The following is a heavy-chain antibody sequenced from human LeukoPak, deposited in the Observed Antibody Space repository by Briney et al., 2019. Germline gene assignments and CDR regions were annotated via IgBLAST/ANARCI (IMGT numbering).Heavy chain of an antibody. CDR3: AKDVRGYYDFWSGYYVEGYYFDY. Sequence: GGSLRPSFAASGFPFDDYAMHWVRQAPGKGLEWASGISWNSGSIGYADSVKGRFTISRDNAKNSLYLQMNSLRAEDTALYYCAKDVRGYYDFWSGYYVEGYYFDYWGQGTLVTVSS. CDR1: GFPFDDYA. CDR2: ISWNSGSI. V-gene: IGHV3-9*01. D-gene: IGHD3-3*01. J-gene: IGHJ4*02.